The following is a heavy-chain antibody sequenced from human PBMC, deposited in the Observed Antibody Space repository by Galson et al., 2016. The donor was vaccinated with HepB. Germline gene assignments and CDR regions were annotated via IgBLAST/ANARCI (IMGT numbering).Heavy chain of an antibody. V-gene: IGHV3-23*01. CDR2: ISGSGGST. CDR3: AKDIPVSRFLGRPPRGGFDI. J-gene: IGHJ3*02. Sequence: LRLSCAASGFTFSSYAMNWVSGISGSGGSTYYADSVKGRFTISRDNSKNTLYLQMNSLRAEDTAVYYCAKDIPVSRFLGRPPRGGFDIWGQGTMVTVSS. CDR1: GFTFSSYA. D-gene: IGHD3-3*01.